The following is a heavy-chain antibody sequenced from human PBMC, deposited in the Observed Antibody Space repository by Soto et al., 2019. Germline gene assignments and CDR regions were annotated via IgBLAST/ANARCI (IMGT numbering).Heavy chain of an antibody. CDR1: GYTFTGYY. D-gene: IGHD2-2*01. Sequence: ASVKVSCKASGYTFTGYYMHWVRQAPGQGLEWMGWINPNSGGTNYAQKFQGWVTMTRDTSISTAYMELSRLRSDDTAVYYCARERGIVVVPAAMRGGYYYGMDVWGQGTTVTVSS. J-gene: IGHJ6*02. CDR3: ARERGIVVVPAAMRGGYYYGMDV. V-gene: IGHV1-2*04. CDR2: INPNSGGT.